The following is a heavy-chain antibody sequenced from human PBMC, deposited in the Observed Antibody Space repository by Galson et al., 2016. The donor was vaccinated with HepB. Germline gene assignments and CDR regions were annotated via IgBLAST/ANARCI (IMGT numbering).Heavy chain of an antibody. V-gene: IGHV4-61*02. CDR2: THSSGGT. J-gene: IGHJ6*04. Sequence: TLSLTCIVSGGSFSSGSYYWNWIRQPAGKGLEWTGRTHSSGGTNYNPSLRSRVTISLDTSKNRFSLRLSSVTAADTAVYYCARGTDHYAMDVWGKGTTVTVSS. CDR3: ARGTDHYAMDV. CDR1: GGSFSSGSYY.